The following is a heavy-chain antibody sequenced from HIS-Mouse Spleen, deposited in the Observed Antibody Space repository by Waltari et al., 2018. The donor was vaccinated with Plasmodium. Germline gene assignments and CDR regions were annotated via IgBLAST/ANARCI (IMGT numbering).Heavy chain of an antibody. D-gene: IGHD6-13*01. CDR1: GFTFSSYG. CDR2: ISYDGSNK. J-gene: IGHJ4*02. V-gene: IGHV3-30*18. CDR3: AKDRRSSSWYVDY. Sequence: QVQLVESGGGVVQPGRSLRLSCAASGFTFSSYGLHWVRQDPGKGLEWVAVISYDGSNKDYADSVKGRFTISRDNSKNTLYLQMNSLRAEDTAVYYCAKDRRSSSWYVDYWGQGTLVTVSS.